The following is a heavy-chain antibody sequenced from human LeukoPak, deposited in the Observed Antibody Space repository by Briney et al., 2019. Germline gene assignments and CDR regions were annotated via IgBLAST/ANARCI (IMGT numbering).Heavy chain of an antibody. J-gene: IGHJ3*02. V-gene: IGHV4-34*01. D-gene: IGHD1-26*01. CDR2: INHSGST. CDR1: GGSFSGYY. CDR3: ARDSDMGAFDI. Sequence: SETLSLTCAVYGGSFSGYYWSWIRQPPGKGLEWIGEINHSGSTNYNPSLKSRVTISVDTSKNQFSLKLSSVTAADTAVYYCARDSDMGAFDIWGQGAMVTVSS.